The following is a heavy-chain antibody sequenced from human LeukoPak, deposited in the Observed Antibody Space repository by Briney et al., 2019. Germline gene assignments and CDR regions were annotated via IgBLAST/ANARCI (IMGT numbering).Heavy chain of an antibody. D-gene: IGHD2-8*01. V-gene: IGHV1-2*04. J-gene: IGHJ6*02. CDR1: GYTFTGYY. CDR2: INPNSGGT. Sequence: ASVKVSCKASGYTFTGYYMHWVRQAPGRGLEWMGRINPNSGGTNYAQKFQGWVTMTRDTSISTAYMELSRLRSDDTAVYYCARGVRLPNEGHYYYYYGMDVWGQGTTVTVSS. CDR3: ARGVRLPNEGHYYYYYGMDV.